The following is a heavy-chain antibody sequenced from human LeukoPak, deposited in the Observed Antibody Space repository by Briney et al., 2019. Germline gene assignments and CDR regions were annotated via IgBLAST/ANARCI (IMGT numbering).Heavy chain of an antibody. CDR3: ARGRPPDY. V-gene: IGHV1-18*01. CDR2: ISAYNGDT. Sequence: ASVKVSCETSAYTFSHFGMSWVRQAPGQGLEWMGWISAYNGDTNYAHNLQGRVTMTTDTSTSTAYMELRSLRSDDTAVYYCARGRPPDYSGQGTLVTVSS. J-gene: IGHJ4*02. CDR1: AYTFSHFG. D-gene: IGHD1-14*01.